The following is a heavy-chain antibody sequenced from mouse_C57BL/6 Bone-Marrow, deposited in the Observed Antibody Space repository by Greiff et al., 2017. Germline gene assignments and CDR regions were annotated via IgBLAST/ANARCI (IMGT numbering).Heavy chain of an antibody. CDR3: ARYDYGWFAY. Sequence: QVQLQQSGAELARPGASVKLSCKASGYTFTSYGISWVKQRTGQGLEWIGEVYPRSGNTYYNEKFKGKATLTADKSSSTAYMELRSLTSEDSAVYFCARYDYGWFAYWGQGTLVTVSA. CDR1: GYTFTSYG. D-gene: IGHD2-4*01. J-gene: IGHJ3*01. V-gene: IGHV1-81*01. CDR2: VYPRSGNT.